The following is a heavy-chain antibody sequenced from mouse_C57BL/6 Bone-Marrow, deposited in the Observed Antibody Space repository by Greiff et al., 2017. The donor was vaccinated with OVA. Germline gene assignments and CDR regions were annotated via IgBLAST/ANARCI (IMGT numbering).Heavy chain of an antibody. CDR2: IYPRSGNT. Sequence: QVQLKQSGAELARPGASVKLSCKASGYTFTSYGISWVKQRTGQGLEWIGEIYPRSGNTYYNEKFKGKATLTADKSSSTAYMELRSLTSEDSAVYVCARDGNYVFFDYWGQGTTLTVSS. CDR1: GYTFTSYG. D-gene: IGHD2-1*01. CDR3: ARDGNYVFFDY. J-gene: IGHJ2*01. V-gene: IGHV1-81*01.